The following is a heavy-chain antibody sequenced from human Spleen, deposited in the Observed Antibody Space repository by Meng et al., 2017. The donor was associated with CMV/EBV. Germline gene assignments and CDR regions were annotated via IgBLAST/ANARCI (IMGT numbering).Heavy chain of an antibody. CDR3: ARALRHNWFDP. CDR2: IYYSGST. V-gene: IGHV4-30-4*08. J-gene: IGHJ5*02. Sequence: QAKLQESAPGLWKPSQTLSLTCTVSGGSISSGDYYWSWIRQPPGKGLEWIVYIYYSGSTYYNPSLKSRVTISVDTSKNQFSLKLSSVTAADTAVYYCARALRHNWFDPWGQGTLVTVSS. CDR1: GGSISSGDYY.